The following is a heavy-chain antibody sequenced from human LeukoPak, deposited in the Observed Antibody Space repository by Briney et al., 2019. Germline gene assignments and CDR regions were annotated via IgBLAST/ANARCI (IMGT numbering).Heavy chain of an antibody. Sequence: PGGSLRLSCAASGFTFSSYSMNWVRQAPGKGLEWVSYISSSSSTIYYADSVKGRFTISRDNAKNSLYLQMNSLRAEDTAVYYCARDWGRISLDYWGQGTLVTVSS. CDR1: GFTFSSYS. J-gene: IGHJ4*02. CDR3: ARDWGRISLDY. D-gene: IGHD3-3*02. V-gene: IGHV3-48*04. CDR2: ISSSSSTI.